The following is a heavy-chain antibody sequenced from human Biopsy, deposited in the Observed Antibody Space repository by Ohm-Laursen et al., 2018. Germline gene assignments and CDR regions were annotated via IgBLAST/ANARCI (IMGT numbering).Heavy chain of an antibody. D-gene: IGHD3-16*02. CDR2: ISPSRGGP. CDR1: GYTFTDYF. Sequence: SVKVSCKASGYTFTDYFLHWVRQAPGQGPEWMGWISPSRGGPTYAQKFQVRVTMIRDTSATTGYMELSSLRSDDTAVYYCARDIMNPIGGLVARSDVFDVWGQGTMVTVSS. V-gene: IGHV1-2*02. J-gene: IGHJ3*01. CDR3: ARDIMNPIGGLVARSDVFDV.